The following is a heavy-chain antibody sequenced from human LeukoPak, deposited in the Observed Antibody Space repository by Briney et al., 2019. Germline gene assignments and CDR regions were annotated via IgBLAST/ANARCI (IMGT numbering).Heavy chain of an antibody. CDR1: GFNFSSYG. J-gene: IGHJ6*02. D-gene: IGHD2-8*01. V-gene: IGHV3-30*18. Sequence: GGSLRLSCAASGFNFSSYGMHWVRQAPGKGLEWVAVISYDGSIKYYVDSVKGRFTISRDNSKNTLYLQMNSLRAEDTAVYYCAKDARPDCTNGACYDRSSYNMDVWGQGTTVSVSS. CDR3: AKDARPDCTNGACYDRSSYNMDV. CDR2: ISYDGSIK.